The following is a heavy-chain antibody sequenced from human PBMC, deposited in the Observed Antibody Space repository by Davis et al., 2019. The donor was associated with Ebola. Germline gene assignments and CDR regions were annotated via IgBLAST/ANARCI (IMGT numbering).Heavy chain of an antibody. D-gene: IGHD2-8*01. CDR3: GVVLYYRGYGMDV. J-gene: IGHJ6*04. Sequence: AASVKVSCKASGYIFTSRDINWVRQATGQGLEWMGWMNPNSGNTGYAQKFQGRVTMTRNTSITTAYMELSSLRSEDTAVYYCGVVLYYRGYGMDVWGKGTTVTVSS. CDR1: GYIFTSRD. V-gene: IGHV1-8*01. CDR2: MNPNSGNT.